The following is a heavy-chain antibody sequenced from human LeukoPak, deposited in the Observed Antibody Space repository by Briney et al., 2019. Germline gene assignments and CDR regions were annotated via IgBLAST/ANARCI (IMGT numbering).Heavy chain of an antibody. CDR2: IYTSGST. Sequence: PSETLSLTCTVSGGSISSGSYYWSWIRQPAGKGLEWIGRIYTSGSTNYNASLKSRVTISVDTSKNQFSLKLSSVTAADTAVYYCAREGRYRYGYNEYHLYMDIWGKGTTVTVSS. V-gene: IGHV4-61*02. CDR3: AREGRYRYGYNEYHLYMDI. J-gene: IGHJ6*03. D-gene: IGHD5-18*01. CDR1: GGSISSGSYY.